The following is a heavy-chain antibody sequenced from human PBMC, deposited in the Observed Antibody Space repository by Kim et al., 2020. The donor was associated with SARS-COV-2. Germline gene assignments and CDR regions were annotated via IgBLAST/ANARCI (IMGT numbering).Heavy chain of an antibody. Sequence: GGSLRLSCAASGFTFSSYAMSWVRQAPGKGLEWVSSISGFGGSTHYADSEKGRFTITRDNSKNTLYLQMNSLRADDTAVYYCAKGHSSMGLDWCQGTLVSVSS. D-gene: IGHD3-10*01. J-gene: IGHJ4*02. CDR2: ISGFGGST. CDR3: AKGHSSMGLD. CDR1: GFTFSSYA. V-gene: IGHV3-23*01.